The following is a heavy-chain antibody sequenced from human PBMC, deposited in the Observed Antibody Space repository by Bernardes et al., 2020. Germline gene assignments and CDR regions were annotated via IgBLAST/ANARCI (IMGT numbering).Heavy chain of an antibody. V-gene: IGHV3-23*01. CDR1: GFTFNSYV. CDR2: IRSSGRDT. D-gene: IGHD6-19*01. CDR3: SAEYSSGWYVY. J-gene: IGHJ4*02. Sequence: GVSLRLSCAASGFTFNSYVMTWVRQAPGKGLEWVSAIRSSGRDTYYVDSVKGRFTISRDNSKNTLYLQMNSLSVEDTAVYFCSAEYSSGWYVYWGQGTLVTVAS.